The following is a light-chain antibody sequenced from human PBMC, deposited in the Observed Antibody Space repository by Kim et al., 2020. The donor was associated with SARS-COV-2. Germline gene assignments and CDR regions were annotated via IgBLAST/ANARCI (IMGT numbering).Light chain of an antibody. CDR2: QDT. CDR3: QAWDGSTAV. Sequence: SYELTQPPSVSVSPGQTASITCSGDRLGDKYACWYQQKPGQSPVVVIYQDTKRPSGIPERFSGSNSGNTATLTISGTQAMDEADYYCQAWDGSTAVFGGGTQLTVL. J-gene: IGLJ3*02. V-gene: IGLV3-1*01. CDR1: RLGDKY.